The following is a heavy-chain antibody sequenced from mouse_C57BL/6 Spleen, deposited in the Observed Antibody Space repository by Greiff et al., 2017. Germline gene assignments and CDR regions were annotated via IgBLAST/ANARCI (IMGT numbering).Heavy chain of an antibody. CDR3: VRDGHYTLYYAMDY. V-gene: IGHV10-3*01. CDR2: IRSKSSNYAT. CDR1: GFTFNTYA. J-gene: IGHJ4*01. D-gene: IGHD1-1*01. Sequence: EVQLVESGGGLVQPKGSLKLSCAASGFTFNTYAMHWVRQAPGKGLEWVARIRSKSSNYATYYADSVKARFTISRDDSQSMLYLQMNNLKTEDTAMYYCVRDGHYTLYYAMDYWGQGTSVTVSS.